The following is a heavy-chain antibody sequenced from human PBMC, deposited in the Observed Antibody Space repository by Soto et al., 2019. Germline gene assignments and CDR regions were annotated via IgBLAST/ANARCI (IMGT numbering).Heavy chain of an antibody. CDR1: GFTFSDYA. CDR2: IKSKTDGGTT. D-gene: IGHD3-9*01. Sequence: GPLRLSCAVSGFTFSDYALSWVRQAPGKGLEWVGRIKSKTDGGTTDYAAPVKGRFTISRDDSKNTLYLQMNSLKTEDTAVYYCTTDLYFFDYWGQGTLVTVSS. CDR3: TTDLYFFDY. J-gene: IGHJ4*02. V-gene: IGHV3-15*01.